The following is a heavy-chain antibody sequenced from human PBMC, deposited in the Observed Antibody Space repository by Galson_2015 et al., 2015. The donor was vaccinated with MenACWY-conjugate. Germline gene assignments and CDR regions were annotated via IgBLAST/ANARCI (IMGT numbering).Heavy chain of an antibody. J-gene: IGHJ4*02. CDR3: VGLPRGYSGYHWAY. CDR2: IYYSGST. Sequence: SETLSLTCTVSGGSMNSSSYYWGWIRQPPGKGLEWIGSIYYSGSTYYNPSLKSRVTISVDTSKNQFSLKLSSVTAADTAVYYCVGLPRGYSGYHWAYWGRGTLVIVSS. CDR1: GGSMNSSSYY. V-gene: IGHV4-39*07. D-gene: IGHD5-12*01.